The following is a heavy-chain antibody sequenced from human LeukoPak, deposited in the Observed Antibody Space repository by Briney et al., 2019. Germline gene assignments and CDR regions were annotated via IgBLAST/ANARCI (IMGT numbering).Heavy chain of an antibody. J-gene: IGHJ4*02. CDR2: IYHSGSI. Sequence: PSETLSLTCAVSGNSISSVYYWGWIRQPPGKGLEWIGSIYHSGSIYYNPSLKSRATISVDTSKNQFSLNLSSVTAADTAMYYCARDLGSVVPTTMGVFDFWGQGTLVTVPS. V-gene: IGHV4-38-2*02. CDR3: ARDLGSVVPTTMGVFDF. D-gene: IGHD2-2*01. CDR1: GNSISSVYY.